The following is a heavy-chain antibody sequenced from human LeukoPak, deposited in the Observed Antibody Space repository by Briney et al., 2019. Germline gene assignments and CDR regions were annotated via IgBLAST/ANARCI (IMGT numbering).Heavy chain of an antibody. D-gene: IGHD3-22*01. CDR3: ARSLIPYSSGYAKPFDY. CDR2: IIPIFGTA. CDR1: GGTFSSYA. V-gene: IGHV1-69*01. Sequence: SVKVSCKASGGTFSSYAISWVRQAPGQGLEWMGGIIPIFGTANYAQKFQGRATITADESTSTAYMELSSLRSEDTAVYYCARSLIPYSSGYAKPFDYWGQGTLVTVSS. J-gene: IGHJ4*02.